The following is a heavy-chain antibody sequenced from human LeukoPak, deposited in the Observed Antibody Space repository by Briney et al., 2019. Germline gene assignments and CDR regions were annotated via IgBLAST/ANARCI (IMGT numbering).Heavy chain of an antibody. J-gene: IGHJ4*02. V-gene: IGHV3-74*01. CDR2: ISTDGHTT. Sequence: PGGSLRLSCAASGLALSAYKMHWVRQAPRKGLVWVSRISTDGHTTDYADFVQGRFTASRDNTKNTWSLEMNSLRAEDTAVYYCVVGGSPGYWGQGTLVTVSS. CDR1: GLALSAYK. CDR3: VVGGSPGY. D-gene: IGHD2-15*01.